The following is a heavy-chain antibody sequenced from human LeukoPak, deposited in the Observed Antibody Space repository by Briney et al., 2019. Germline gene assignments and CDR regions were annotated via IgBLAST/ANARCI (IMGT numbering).Heavy chain of an antibody. V-gene: IGHV1-69*04. J-gene: IGHJ4*02. CDR2: IIPIFGIA. CDR3: ARVGYYDSSGFEFDY. D-gene: IGHD3-22*01. CDR1: GGTFSSYA. Sequence: ASVKVSCKASGGTFSSYAISWVRQAPGQGLEWMGSIIPIFGIANYAQKFQGRVTITADKSTSTAYMELSSLRSEDTAVYYCARVGYYDSSGFEFDYRGQGTLVTVSS.